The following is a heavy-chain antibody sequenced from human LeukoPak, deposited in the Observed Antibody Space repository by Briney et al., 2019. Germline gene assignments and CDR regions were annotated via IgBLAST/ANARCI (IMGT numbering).Heavy chain of an antibody. V-gene: IGHV4-39*07. CDR2: IYYTGNT. CDR3: ARGLSLGYCSGGSCQNLDY. CDR1: GASISGSGYY. J-gene: IGHJ4*02. D-gene: IGHD2-15*01. Sequence: SETLSLTCAVSGASISGSGYYLGWIRQPPGKGLEWIGNIYYTGNTYYNASLQSRVTISIDTSKNQFSLRLSSVTAADTAVYYCARGLSLGYCSGGSCQNLDYWGQGTLVTVSS.